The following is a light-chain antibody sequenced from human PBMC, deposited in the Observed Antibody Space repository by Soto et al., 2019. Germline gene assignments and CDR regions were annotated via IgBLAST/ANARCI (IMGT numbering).Light chain of an antibody. V-gene: IGKV4-1*01. CDR1: QNLLYSSNNKNF. Sequence: DIVMTQSPDSLAVSLGERATINCKSSQNLLYSSNNKNFLSWYQQKAGQPPRLLIFWASTRESGVPDRFSGNGSGTDFTLTISSLQAEDVAVYYCEQYYNPPYTFGQGTKLEI. CDR2: WAS. J-gene: IGKJ2*01. CDR3: EQYYNPPYT.